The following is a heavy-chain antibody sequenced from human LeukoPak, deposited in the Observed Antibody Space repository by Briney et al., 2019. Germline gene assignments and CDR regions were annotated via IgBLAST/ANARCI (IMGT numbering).Heavy chain of an antibody. CDR1: GGSISSSSYY. CDR3: ARLRPSKPAC. J-gene: IGHJ4*02. D-gene: IGHD3-3*02. CDR2: IYYSGST. V-gene: IGHV4-39*01. Sequence: SETLSLTCTVSGGSISSSSYYWGWIRQPPGKGLEWIGNIYYSGSTYYNPSLKSRVTISVDTSKNQCSLKLSSVTAADSAVYYCARLRPSKPACWGQGSLVTVSS.